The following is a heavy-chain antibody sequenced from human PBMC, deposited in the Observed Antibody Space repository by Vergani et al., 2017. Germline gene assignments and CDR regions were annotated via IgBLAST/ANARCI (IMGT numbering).Heavy chain of an antibody. Sequence: QVQLVQSGAEVKKPGSSVKVSCKASGGTFSSYAISWVRQAPGQGLEWMGGIIPIFGTANYAQKFQGRVTITADESTSTAYMELRSLRSDDTAVYYCASTPMASRWDKYFQHWGQGTLVTVSS. J-gene: IGHJ1*01. CDR3: ASTPMASRWDKYFQH. D-gene: IGHD1-26*01. CDR2: IIPIFGTA. CDR1: GGTFSSYA. V-gene: IGHV1-69*01.